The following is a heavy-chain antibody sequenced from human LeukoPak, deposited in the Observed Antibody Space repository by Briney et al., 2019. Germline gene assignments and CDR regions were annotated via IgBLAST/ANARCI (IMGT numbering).Heavy chain of an antibody. CDR1: GLTFSSYA. D-gene: IGHD6-13*01. CDR2: ISGSGGST. CDR3: AKGAAGTGVGWFDR. Sequence: PGGSLRLSCAASGLTFSSYAMSWVSQAPGKGLEWVSAISGSGGSTYYADSVKRRFTISRDNSKNTLYLQMNSLRAEDTAVYYCAKGAAGTGVGWFDRWGQGTLVTVSS. J-gene: IGHJ5*02. V-gene: IGHV3-23*01.